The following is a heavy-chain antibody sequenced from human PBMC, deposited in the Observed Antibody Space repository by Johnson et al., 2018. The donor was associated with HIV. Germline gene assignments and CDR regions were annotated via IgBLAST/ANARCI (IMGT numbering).Heavy chain of an antibody. J-gene: IGHJ3*01. CDR3: YTSSFEAAFDV. CDR1: GFTFDDYA. CDR2: ISWNSGSI. Sequence: VQLVESGGGLVQPGRSLRLSCAASGFTFDDYAMHWVRQAPGKGLEWVSGISWNSGSIAYADSVKGRFTISRDNSKNTLYLQMNSLRTEDTALYYCYTSSFEAAFDVWGQGTMVTVSS. V-gene: IGHV3-9*01. D-gene: IGHD6-6*01.